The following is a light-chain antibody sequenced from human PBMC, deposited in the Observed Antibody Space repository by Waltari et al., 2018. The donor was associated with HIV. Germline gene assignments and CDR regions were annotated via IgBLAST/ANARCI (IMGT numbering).Light chain of an antibody. CDR1: RDLTTN. CDR2: DAS. CDR3: QQYYTWPYT. Sequence: VMTQSPSTLSVSPGETATLSCRASRDLTTNLAWFQQRPGQSPRLLIYDASTRVTGIPGSLSGSGSGTQFTLTIANFQSEDFAVYYCQQYYTWPYTFGRGAKVEI. J-gene: IGKJ2*01. V-gene: IGKV3-15*01.